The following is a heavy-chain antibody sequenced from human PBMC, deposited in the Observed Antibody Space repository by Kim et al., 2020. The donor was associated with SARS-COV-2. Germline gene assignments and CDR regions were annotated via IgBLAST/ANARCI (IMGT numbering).Heavy chain of an antibody. V-gene: IGHV2-5*01. Sequence: SPSLKSRLTITKDTSKNQVVLTMTNMDPVDTATYYCAHSLRLRYFGRFDYWGQGTLVTVSS. D-gene: IGHD3-9*01. J-gene: IGHJ4*02. CDR3: AHSLRLRYFGRFDY.